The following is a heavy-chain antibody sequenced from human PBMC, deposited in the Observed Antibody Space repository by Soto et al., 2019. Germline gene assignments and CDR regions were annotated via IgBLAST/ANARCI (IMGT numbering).Heavy chain of an antibody. CDR2: IYYSGST. V-gene: IGHV4-59*01. D-gene: IGHD2-2*01. CDR3: ARGYCSSTSCYFYFDY. CDR1: GGSISSYY. J-gene: IGHJ4*02. Sequence: QVQLQESGPGLVKPSETLSLTCTVSGGSISSYYWSWIRQPPGKGLEWIGYIYYSGSTNYNPSLKSRVTISVDTSKNQFSLKLSSVTAADTAVYYCARGYCSSTSCYFYFDYWGQGTLVTVSS.